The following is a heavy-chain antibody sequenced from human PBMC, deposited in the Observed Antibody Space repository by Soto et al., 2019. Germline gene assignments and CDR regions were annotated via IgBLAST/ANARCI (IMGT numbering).Heavy chain of an antibody. CDR1: GGSINSYW. V-gene: IGHV4-4*07. CDR3: ARDIGSYAFGEGY. CDR2: VYSSGTT. D-gene: IGHD3-16*01. Sequence: KPSETLSLTCSVSGGSINSYWWSWIRQPAGKGLEWIGRVYSSGTTDYNPSLNSRATLSVETSKNQFSLKLSSVTAADTAVYYCARDIGSYAFGEGYWGQGIKVTVYS. J-gene: IGHJ4*02.